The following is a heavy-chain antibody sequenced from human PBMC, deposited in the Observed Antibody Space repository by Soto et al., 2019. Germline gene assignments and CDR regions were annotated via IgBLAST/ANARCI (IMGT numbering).Heavy chain of an antibody. CDR3: ARNKWGIDY. J-gene: IGHJ4*02. CDR2: INYDGSDT. V-gene: IGHV3-74*01. Sequence: EVQLVESGGGLVQPGGSLRLSCAASGFTFSNHWMHWVRQVPGKGLVWVSRINYDGSDTSHADSVEGQFTISRDHAKNTLYLQMNRLRAEDTAVYYCARNKWGIDYWGQGTLVTVSS. CDR1: GFTFSNHW. D-gene: IGHD7-27*01.